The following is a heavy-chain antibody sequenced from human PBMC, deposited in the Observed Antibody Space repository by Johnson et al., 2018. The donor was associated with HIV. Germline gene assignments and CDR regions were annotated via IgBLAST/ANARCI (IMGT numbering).Heavy chain of an antibody. D-gene: IGHD3-22*01. CDR2: ISSNGGST. J-gene: IGHJ3*02. CDR3: ARDLKSYYDSSGYFDAFDI. Sequence: VRLVESGGGLVQPGGSLRLSCAASGFTFSSYAMHWVRQAPGKGLEYVSAISSNGGSTYYANSVKGRFPISRDNAKNSLYLQMNSLRAEDTALYYCARDLKSYYDSSGYFDAFDIWGQGTMVTVSS. CDR1: GFTFSSYA. V-gene: IGHV3-64*01.